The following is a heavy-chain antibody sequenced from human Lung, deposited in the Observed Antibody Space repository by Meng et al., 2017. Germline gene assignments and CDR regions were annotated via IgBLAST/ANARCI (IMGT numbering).Heavy chain of an antibody. V-gene: IGHV1-2*06. D-gene: IGHD6-13*01. CDR1: GYNFPASG. CDR3: ARDEDILEAGKLFGNY. Sequence: QRRQGTSGAEVRRHVGSVNVACTTSGYNFPASGLHWVRGAPGKCLEWMGRIDPKSGDTHYARRFQGRVTMTGDTSISTAYMELSGLRSDDTAMYYCARDEDILEAGKLFGNYWGQGTLVTVSS. CDR2: IDPKSGDT. J-gene: IGHJ4*02.